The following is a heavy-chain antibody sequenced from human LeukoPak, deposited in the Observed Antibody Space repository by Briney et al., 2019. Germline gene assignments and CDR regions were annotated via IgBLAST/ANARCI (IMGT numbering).Heavy chain of an antibody. CDR2: IIRSGGST. D-gene: IGHD3-22*01. V-gene: IGHV3-20*04. CDR1: GFTFDDYG. CDR3: ARLYDGSGYHANHFDY. J-gene: IGHJ4*02. Sequence: PGGSLRLSCTASGFTFDDYGMTWVRQPPGKGLEWVSGIIRSGGSTGYADSVNGRFTISRDNAKNSLYLQMNSLRAEDTAVYYCARLYDGSGYHANHFDYWGQGTLVTVSS.